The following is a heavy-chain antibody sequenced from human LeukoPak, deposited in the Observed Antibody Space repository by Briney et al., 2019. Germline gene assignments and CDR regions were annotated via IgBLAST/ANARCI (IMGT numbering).Heavy chain of an antibody. V-gene: IGHV4-59*08. CDR2: IYYSGST. CDR1: DGSMGTYY. CDR3: ARGRLGRQHASFFDS. D-gene: IGHD2-2*01. J-gene: IGHJ4*01. Sequence: SETLSLTCSVSDGSMGTYYWGWIRQPPGKRLELIGYIYYSGSTTYNPSLKSRVTVSVDTSKNQFSLKLTSMTAADTAVYYCARGRLGRQHASFFDSWGHGTLVTVSS.